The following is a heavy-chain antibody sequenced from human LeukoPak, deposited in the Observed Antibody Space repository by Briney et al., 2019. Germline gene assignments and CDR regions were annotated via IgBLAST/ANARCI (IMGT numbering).Heavy chain of an antibody. D-gene: IGHD3/OR15-3a*01. J-gene: IGHJ3*02. CDR3: ARVGAGTRAFDI. Sequence: SQTLSLTCTVYGGSISSGGYYWSWIRQHPGKGLEWIGYIYYSGSTYYNPSLKSRVTISVDTSKNQFSLKLSSVTAADTAVYYCARVGAGTRAFDIWGQGTMVTVSS. V-gene: IGHV4-31*03. CDR1: GGSISSGGYY. CDR2: IYYSGST.